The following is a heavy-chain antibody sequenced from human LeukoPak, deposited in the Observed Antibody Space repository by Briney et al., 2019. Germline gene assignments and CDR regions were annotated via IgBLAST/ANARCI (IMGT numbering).Heavy chain of an antibody. Sequence: SETLSLTCAVYGGSFSGYYWSWIRQPPGKGLEWIGEINHSGSTNYNPSLKSRVTISVDTSKNQFSLKLSSVTAADTAVYYRARGACGGDCYSKLYRLYYFDYWGQGTLVTVSS. CDR3: ARGACGGDCYSKLYRLYYFDY. V-gene: IGHV4-34*01. D-gene: IGHD2-21*02. CDR1: GGSFSGYY. J-gene: IGHJ4*02. CDR2: INHSGST.